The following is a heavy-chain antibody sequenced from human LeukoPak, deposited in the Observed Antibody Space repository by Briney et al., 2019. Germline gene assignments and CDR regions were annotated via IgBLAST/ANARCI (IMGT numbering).Heavy chain of an antibody. CDR1: GFTFGDYA. J-gene: IGHJ3*02. V-gene: IGHV3-49*04. D-gene: IGHD3-22*01. CDR2: IRSKAYGGTT. Sequence: GGSLRLSCTASGFTFGDYAMSWVRQGPGKGLEWVGFIRSKAYGGTTEYAASVKGRFTISRGDSKSIAHLEMNSLETEDTAVYYCTREGYYDSSGYSDAFDIWGQGTMVTVSS. CDR3: TREGYYDSSGYSDAFDI.